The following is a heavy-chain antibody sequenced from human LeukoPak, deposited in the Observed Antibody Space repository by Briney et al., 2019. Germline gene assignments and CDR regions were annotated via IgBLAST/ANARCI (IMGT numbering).Heavy chain of an antibody. D-gene: IGHD4-17*01. CDR2: IIPILGIA. CDR3: ARVNAQDYAIDY. CDR1: GGTFSSYA. V-gene: IGHV1-69*04. J-gene: IGHJ4*02. Sequence: SVKVSCKASGGTFSSYAISWVRQAPGQGLEWMGRIIPILGIANYAQKFQGRVTITADKSTSTAYMELSSLRSEDTAVYYCARVNAQDYAIDYWGQGTLVTVSS.